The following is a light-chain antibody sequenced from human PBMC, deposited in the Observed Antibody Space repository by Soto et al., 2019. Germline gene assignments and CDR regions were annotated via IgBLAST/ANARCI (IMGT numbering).Light chain of an antibody. CDR3: QQSFSKLLT. CDR1: QSISSS. Sequence: DIQMTQSPSTLSASVGDRVTITCRASQSISSSLAWYQQKPGKAPNLLIYKASSLESGVPSRFSGSGSGTDFTLSISSLQPEDFATYYCQQSFSKLLTFGGGTKVDLK. J-gene: IGKJ4*01. CDR2: KAS. V-gene: IGKV1-5*03.